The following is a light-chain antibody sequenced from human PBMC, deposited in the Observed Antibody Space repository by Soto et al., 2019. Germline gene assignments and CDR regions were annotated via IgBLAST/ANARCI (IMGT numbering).Light chain of an antibody. CDR2: AAS. Sequence: DIQMTQSPSSLSASVGDRVTITCRASLSISTDLNWYQQKPGKAPKVLIYAASSLQSGVPSRFSGSGSGTDFTLTISSLQPEDFATYYCQQSYTLPRTFGQGTKLEIK. J-gene: IGKJ2*01. V-gene: IGKV1-39*01. CDR3: QQSYTLPRT. CDR1: LSISTD.